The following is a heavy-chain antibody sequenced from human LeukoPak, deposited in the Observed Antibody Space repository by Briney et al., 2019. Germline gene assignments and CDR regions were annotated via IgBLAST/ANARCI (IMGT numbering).Heavy chain of an antibody. J-gene: IGHJ4*02. CDR2: INPNSGGT. V-gene: IGHV1-2*02. CDR1: GYTFTGYY. Sequence: ASVKVSCNASGYTFTGYYMHWVRQAPGQGLEWMGWINPNSGGTNYAQKFQGRVTMTRDTSISTAYMELSRLRSDDTAVYYCARVLDIVLMVYAMDYWGQGTLVTVSS. D-gene: IGHD2-8*01. CDR3: ARVLDIVLMVYAMDY.